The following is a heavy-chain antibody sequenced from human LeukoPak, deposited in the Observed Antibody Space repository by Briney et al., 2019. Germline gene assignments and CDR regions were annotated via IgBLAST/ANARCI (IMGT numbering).Heavy chain of an antibody. D-gene: IGHD3-9*01. CDR2: IYTSGST. J-gene: IGHJ6*03. V-gene: IGHV4-4*09. Sequence: PSETLSLTCTVSGGSISSYYWSWMRQPPGKGLEWIGYIYTSGSTNYNPSLKSRVTISVDTSKNQFSLKLSSVTAADTAVYYCARHYSPNDDILTGYSNYYYYYMDVWGKGTTVTVSS. CDR1: GGSISSYY. CDR3: ARHYSPNDDILTGYSNYYYYYMDV.